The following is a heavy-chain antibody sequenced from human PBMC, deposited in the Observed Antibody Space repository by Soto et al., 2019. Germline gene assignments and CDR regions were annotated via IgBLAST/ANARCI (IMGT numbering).Heavy chain of an antibody. CDR2: ISRSSTGI. Sequence: EVQLVESGGGLVQPGGSLRLSCAASGFTFSLYSMSWVRQAPGKGLEWVSYISRSSTGIHYADSVKGRFTISRDDVTNSMHLQMNSLRDWYTAVYYCARAVTWGLDVWGQGTTVSISS. D-gene: IGHD3-10*01. V-gene: IGHV3-48*02. J-gene: IGHJ6*01. CDR3: ARAVTWGLDV. CDR1: GFTFSLYS.